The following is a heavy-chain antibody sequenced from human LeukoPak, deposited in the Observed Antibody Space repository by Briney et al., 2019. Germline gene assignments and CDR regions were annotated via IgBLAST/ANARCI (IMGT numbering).Heavy chain of an antibody. Sequence: ASVKVSCMASGYTFTSYGISWVRQAPGQGLEWMGWISAYNGNTNYAQKLQDRVTMTTDTSTSTAYMELRSLRSDDTAVYYCARDRYSWNLLAYYFDYWGQGTLVTV. CDR3: ARDRYSWNLLAYYFDY. V-gene: IGHV1-18*01. CDR1: GYTFTSYG. D-gene: IGHD1-20*01. J-gene: IGHJ4*02. CDR2: ISAYNGNT.